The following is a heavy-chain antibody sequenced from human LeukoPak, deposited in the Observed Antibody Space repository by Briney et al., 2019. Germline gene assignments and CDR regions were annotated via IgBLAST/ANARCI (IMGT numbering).Heavy chain of an antibody. CDR1: GFTFSSYG. Sequence: PGGSLRLSCAASGFTFSSYGMHWVRQAPGKGLEWVAVIWYDGSNKYYADSVKGRFTISRDNSKNTLYLQMNSLRAEDTAVYYCARDSTTGDPEYYFDYWGQGTLVTVSS. V-gene: IGHV3-33*01. J-gene: IGHJ4*02. CDR2: IWYDGSNK. D-gene: IGHD7-27*01. CDR3: ARDSTTGDPEYYFDY.